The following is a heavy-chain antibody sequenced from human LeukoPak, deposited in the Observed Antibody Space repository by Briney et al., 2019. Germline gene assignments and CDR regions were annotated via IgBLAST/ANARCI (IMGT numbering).Heavy chain of an antibody. CDR2: IYYSGST. V-gene: IGHV4-59*12. Sequence: SETLSLTCTVSGGSINNYYWSWIRQPPGKGLEWIGYIYYSGSTNYNPSLKSRVTISVDTSKNQFSLKLSSVTAADTAVYYCARDRYSSSCIDYWGQGTLVTVSS. D-gene: IGHD6-6*01. CDR3: ARDRYSSSCIDY. CDR1: GGSINNYY. J-gene: IGHJ4*02.